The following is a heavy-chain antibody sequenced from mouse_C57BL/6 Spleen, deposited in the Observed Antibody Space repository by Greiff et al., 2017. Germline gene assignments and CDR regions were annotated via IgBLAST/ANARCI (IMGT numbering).Heavy chain of an antibody. D-gene: IGHD2-4*01. V-gene: IGHV1-39*01. J-gene: IGHJ1*03. CDR1: GYSFTDYN. CDR2: INPNFGTT. Sequence: VHVKQSGPELVKPGASVKISCKASGYSFTDYNMNWVKQSNGKSLEWIGVINPNFGTTSYNQKFKGQATLTVDQSSSTAYMQLNSLTSEDSAVYYCAKGLNRYFDGWGTGTTVTVSS. CDR3: AKGLNRYFDG.